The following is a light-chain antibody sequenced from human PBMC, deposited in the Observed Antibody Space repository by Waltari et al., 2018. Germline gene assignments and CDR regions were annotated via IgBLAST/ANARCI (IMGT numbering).Light chain of an antibody. CDR1: SSDVGGYHY. CDR2: EVS. J-gene: IGLJ3*02. V-gene: IGLV2-8*01. CDR3: SSYAGSNTWV. Sequence: QSALTQPPSASGSPGQSVTISCTGTSSDVGGYHYVSWYQHHPGKAPKFMIYEVSKRPSGVPVRVSGSKSGNTASLTVSGLQAEDEADYYGSSYAGSNTWVFGGGTKLTVL.